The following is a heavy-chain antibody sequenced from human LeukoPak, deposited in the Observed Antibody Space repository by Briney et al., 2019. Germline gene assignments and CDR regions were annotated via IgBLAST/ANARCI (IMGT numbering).Heavy chain of an antibody. D-gene: IGHD3-10*01. CDR1: GYTFTSYY. V-gene: IGHV1-46*01. CDR3: ARDPSTVRGLHYFDY. J-gene: IGHJ4*02. Sequence: ASVKVSCKAYGYTFTSYYMHWERQAPGQGLEWMGIINPSGGSTSYAQKFQGRVTMTRDTSTSTVYMELSSLRSEDTDVYYCARDPSTVRGLHYFDYWGQGTLVTVSS. CDR2: INPSGGST.